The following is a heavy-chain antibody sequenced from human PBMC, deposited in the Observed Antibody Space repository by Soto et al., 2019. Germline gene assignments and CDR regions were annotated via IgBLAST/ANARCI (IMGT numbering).Heavy chain of an antibody. CDR1: GGSISSGGYY. CDR3: ARVFDDYGDYTYYFDY. V-gene: IGHV4-31*03. J-gene: IGHJ4*02. D-gene: IGHD4-17*01. CDR2: IYYSGST. Sequence: QVQLQESGPGLVKPSQTLSLTCTVSGGSISSGGYYWSWIRQHPGKGLEWIGYIYYSGSTYYNPSLKSRVTISVDTSKNQFSLKLSSVTAADTAVYYCARVFDDYGDYTYYFDYWGQGTLVTVSS.